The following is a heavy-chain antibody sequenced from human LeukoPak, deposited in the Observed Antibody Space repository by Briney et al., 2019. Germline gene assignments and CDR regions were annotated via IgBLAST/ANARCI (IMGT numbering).Heavy chain of an antibody. Sequence: SETLSLTCAVYGGSFSGYYWSWIRQPPGKGLEWIGEINHSGSTNYNPSLKSRVTISVDTSKNQFSLKLSSVTAADTAVYYCARFRGVIFDYWGQGTLVTVSS. J-gene: IGHJ4*02. D-gene: IGHD3-10*01. CDR1: GGSFSGYY. V-gene: IGHV4-34*01. CDR3: ARFRGVIFDY. CDR2: INHSGST.